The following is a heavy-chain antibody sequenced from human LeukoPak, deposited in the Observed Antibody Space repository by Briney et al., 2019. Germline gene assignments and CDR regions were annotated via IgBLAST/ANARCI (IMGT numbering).Heavy chain of an antibody. Sequence: GGSLRLPCAASGFTFSTYAMSWVRQAPGKGLEWDSGLSASGSSTYYAHSVQGRITVARDNSKNTLYLQMNSLRAEDTAVYYCAKHRVSSGYYAPDAFDIWGQGTMVTVSS. CDR3: AKHRVSSGYYAPDAFDI. CDR2: LSASGSST. V-gene: IGHV3-23*01. CDR1: GFTFSTYA. J-gene: IGHJ3*02. D-gene: IGHD3-22*01.